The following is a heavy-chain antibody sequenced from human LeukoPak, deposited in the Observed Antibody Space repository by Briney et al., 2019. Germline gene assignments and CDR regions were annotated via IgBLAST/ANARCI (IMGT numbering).Heavy chain of an antibody. J-gene: IGHJ4*02. CDR2: ISSSSSYI. Sequence: GGSLRLSCGASGFTFSSYSMNWVRQAPGKGLEWVSSISSSSSYIYYADSVKGRFTISRDNAKNSLYLQMNSLRAEDTAVYYCARDRSRSSGRNYFDYWGQGTLVTVSS. D-gene: IGHD6-6*01. CDR1: GFTFSSYS. V-gene: IGHV3-21*01. CDR3: ARDRSRSSGRNYFDY.